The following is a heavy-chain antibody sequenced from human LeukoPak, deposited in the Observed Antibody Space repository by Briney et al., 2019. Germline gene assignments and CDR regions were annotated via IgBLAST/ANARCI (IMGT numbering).Heavy chain of an antibody. V-gene: IGHV4-61*02. CDR3: AREGGSGARGAAFDI. Sequence: SQTLSLSCTVSGGSISSGSYFWTWIRQPAGKGLEWIGRIYTSGSTDYNPSLKSRVTISVDASKNQFSLKLSSVTAADTAVYYCAREGGSGARGAAFDIWGQGTMVTVSS. CDR2: IYTSGST. J-gene: IGHJ3*02. CDR1: GGSISSGSYF. D-gene: IGHD3-10*01.